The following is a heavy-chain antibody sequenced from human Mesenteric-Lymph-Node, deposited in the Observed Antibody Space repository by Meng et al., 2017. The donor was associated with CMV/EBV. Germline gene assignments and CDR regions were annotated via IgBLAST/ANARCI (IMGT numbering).Heavy chain of an antibody. CDR3: ARDRLGRYYYGMDV. CDR2: ISGLSGYI. Sequence: GESLKISCAASEFTFSDYNMNWVRQAPGKGLEWVSSISGLSGYINYADSVKGRFTISGDNAKNSLFLQMNSLRVEDTAVYYCARDRLGRYYYGMDVWGQGTTVTVSS. J-gene: IGHJ6*02. CDR1: EFTFSDYN. D-gene: IGHD5/OR15-5a*01. V-gene: IGHV3-21*06.